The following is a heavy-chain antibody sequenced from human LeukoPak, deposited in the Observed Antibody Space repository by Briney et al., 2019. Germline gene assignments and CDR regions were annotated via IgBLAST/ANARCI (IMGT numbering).Heavy chain of an antibody. J-gene: IGHJ6*02. CDR3: ARDLSGGDYYYGMDV. D-gene: IGHD2-21*01. CDR1: GGSISSSNW. Sequence: PSETLSLTCAVSGGSISSSNWWSWVRQPPGKGLEWIGEIYHSGSTNYNPSLKSRVTISVDKSKNQFSLKLSLVTAADTAVYYCARDLSGGDYYYGMDVWGQGTTVTVSS. CDR2: IYHSGST. V-gene: IGHV4-4*02.